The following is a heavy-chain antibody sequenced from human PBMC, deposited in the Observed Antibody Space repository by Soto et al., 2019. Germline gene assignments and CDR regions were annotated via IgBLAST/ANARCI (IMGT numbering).Heavy chain of an antibody. J-gene: IGHJ6*02. CDR1: GASLSDNY. Sequence: TLSLTCAVYGASLSDNYCNWLRQPPGKGLEWIGEINHSGSTNYNPSLKSRVTISVDTSKNQFSLKLSSVTAADTAVYYCARDLRGYSQYYYYYYGMDVWGQGTTVTVSS. D-gene: IGHD5-12*01. CDR3: ARDLRGYSQYYYYYYGMDV. CDR2: INHSGST. V-gene: IGHV4-34*01.